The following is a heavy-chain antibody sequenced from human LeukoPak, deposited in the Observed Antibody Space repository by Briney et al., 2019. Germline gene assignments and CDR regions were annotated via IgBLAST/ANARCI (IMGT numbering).Heavy chain of an antibody. J-gene: IGHJ4*02. V-gene: IGHV3-30-3*01. CDR1: GFTFSTYP. CDR3: ARDSAGFDH. CDR2: ISYDGSNK. Sequence: GGSLRLSCATSGFTFSTYPMQWVRQAPGKGLEWVALISYDGSNKYYADSLKGRFTISRDNSKNTLYLQMNSLRAEDTAMYYCARDSAGFDHWGQGTLVTVSS.